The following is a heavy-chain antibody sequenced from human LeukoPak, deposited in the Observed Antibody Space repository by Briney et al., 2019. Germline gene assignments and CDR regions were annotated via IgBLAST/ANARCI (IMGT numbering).Heavy chain of an antibody. Sequence: GGSLRLSCETSGFTFKKYWLTWVRQPPGKGLEWVANINQDDSQIYYLESVEGRFTITRDNAKNSLHLQMKSLRAEDPAIYYCARGYYYSGTYYLSFFDYWGQGTLVTVSS. CDR1: GFTFKKYW. D-gene: IGHD3-10*01. J-gene: IGHJ4*02. CDR3: ARGYYYSGTYYLSFFDY. V-gene: IGHV3-7*01. CDR2: INQDDSQI.